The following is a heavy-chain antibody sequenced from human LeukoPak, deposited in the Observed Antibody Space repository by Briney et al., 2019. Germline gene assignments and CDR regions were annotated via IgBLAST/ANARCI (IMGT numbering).Heavy chain of an antibody. J-gene: IGHJ6*02. Sequence: GGSLRLSCAASGVTFSSYGMHWVRQAPGKGLEWVAVISYDGSNKYYADSVKGRFTISRDNSKNTLYLQMNSLRAEDTAVYYCAKERRYFDWTYYYYGMDVWGQGTTVTVSS. CDR3: AKERRYFDWTYYYYGMDV. CDR1: GVTFSSYG. V-gene: IGHV3-30*18. CDR2: ISYDGSNK. D-gene: IGHD3-9*01.